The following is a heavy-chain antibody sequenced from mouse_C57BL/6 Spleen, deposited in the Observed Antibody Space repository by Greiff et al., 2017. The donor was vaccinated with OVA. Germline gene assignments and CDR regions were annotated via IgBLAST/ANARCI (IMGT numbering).Heavy chain of an antibody. CDR1: GYAFSSSW. D-gene: IGHD3-3*01. J-gene: IGHJ3*01. CDR3: AREGRDPWFAY. V-gene: IGHV1-82*01. Sequence: VQLQQSGPELVKPGASVKISCKASGYAFSSSWMNWVKQRPGKGLEWIGRIYPGDGDTNYNGKFKGKATLTADKSSSTAYMQLSSLTSEDSAVYFCAREGRDPWFAYWGQGTLVTVSA. CDR2: IYPGDGDT.